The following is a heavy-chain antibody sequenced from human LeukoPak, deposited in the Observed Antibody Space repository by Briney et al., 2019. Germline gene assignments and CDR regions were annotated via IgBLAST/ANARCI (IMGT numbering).Heavy chain of an antibody. Sequence: PSETLSLTCAVYGGSFSGYYWSWIRQPPGKGLEWIGEINHSGSTNYNPSLKSRVTISVDTSKNQFSLKLSSVTAADTAVYYCARDSRYLSSIAARRAFDIWGQGTMVTVSS. J-gene: IGHJ3*02. CDR1: GGSFSGYY. CDR3: ARDSRYLSSIAARRAFDI. D-gene: IGHD6-6*01. CDR2: INHSGST. V-gene: IGHV4-34*01.